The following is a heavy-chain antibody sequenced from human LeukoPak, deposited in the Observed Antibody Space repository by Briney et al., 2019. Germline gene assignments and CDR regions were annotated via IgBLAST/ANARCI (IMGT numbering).Heavy chain of an antibody. Sequence: GGSLRLSCAASGFTFNSNWMSWVRQAPGKGLEWVSAISGSGGSTYYADSVKGRFTISRDNSKSTLYLQMNSLRAEDTAVYYCAKDEGGSYEDFDYWGQGTLVTVSS. D-gene: IGHD1-26*01. CDR1: GFTFNSNW. CDR2: ISGSGGST. CDR3: AKDEGGSYEDFDY. V-gene: IGHV3-23*01. J-gene: IGHJ4*02.